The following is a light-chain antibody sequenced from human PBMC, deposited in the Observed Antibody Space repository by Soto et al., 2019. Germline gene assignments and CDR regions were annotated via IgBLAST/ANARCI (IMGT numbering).Light chain of an antibody. J-gene: IGKJ2*01. Sequence: IQMTQSLSPVSAPVGDSVTITCRSSEGISTCVAWYQQKPGKAPKLLVYESSSEESGVPSRGSGSGSVTEFTLPTGTLQPDDFAAYYCQQYNSHLYTFGQGTRLEIK. CDR2: ESS. CDR3: QQYNSHLYT. CDR1: EGISTC. V-gene: IGKV1-5*03.